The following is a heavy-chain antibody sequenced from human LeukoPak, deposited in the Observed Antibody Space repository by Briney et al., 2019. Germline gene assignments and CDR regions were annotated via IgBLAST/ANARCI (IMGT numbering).Heavy chain of an antibody. CDR1: GDSVSSNSAA. CDR2: TYYRSKWHN. Sequence: SQTLSLTCAISGDSVSSNSAAWNWIRQSPSRGLEWLGRTYYRSKWHNDYAVSVRSRITINPDTSENQFSLQLNSVTPEDTAVYYCAGDATGDLRFDPWGQGTLVTVSS. J-gene: IGHJ5*02. CDR3: AGDATGDLRFDP. D-gene: IGHD7-27*01. V-gene: IGHV6-1*01.